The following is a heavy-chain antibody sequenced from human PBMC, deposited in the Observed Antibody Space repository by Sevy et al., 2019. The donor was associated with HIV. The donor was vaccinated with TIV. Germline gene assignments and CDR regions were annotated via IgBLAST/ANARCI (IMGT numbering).Heavy chain of an antibody. J-gene: IGHJ4*02. CDR3: AGENAWGRGYS. CDR2: IYYNGHI. D-gene: IGHD1-26*01. Sequence: TLSLTCTVSGGSITSLYLNWIRQPPGKGLEWIANIYYNGHINYNPSLKSRVTLSLDTSKNQFSLRLSSVTAADTAMYYCAGENAWGRGYSWGQGTLVTVSS. CDR1: GGSITSLY. V-gene: IGHV4-59*08.